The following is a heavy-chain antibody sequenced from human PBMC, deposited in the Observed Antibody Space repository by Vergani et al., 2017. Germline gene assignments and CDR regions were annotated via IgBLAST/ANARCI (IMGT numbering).Heavy chain of an antibody. J-gene: IGHJ1*01. CDR2: ISYDGTQK. CDR1: GFTSSYYG. V-gene: IGHV3-30*03. D-gene: IGHD1-1*01. Sequence: AHLVDSGGGVVQPGRSLRLSCVVSGFTSSYYGMHWVRQAPGKGLEWVAVISYDGTQKYYADSVKGRFTISRDNSKSTLYLQMNSLRTEDTAVYYCATKSCGTPGCQIGYFREWGQGTLVTVSS. CDR3: ATKSCGTPGCQIGYFRE.